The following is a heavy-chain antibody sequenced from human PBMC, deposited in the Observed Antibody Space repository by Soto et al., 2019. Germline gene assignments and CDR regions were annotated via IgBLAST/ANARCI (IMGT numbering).Heavy chain of an antibody. J-gene: IGHJ3*02. V-gene: IGHV4-39*01. CDR2: IYYSGST. CDR1: GGAISSSSYY. Sequence: WETLSLTCTVSGGAISSSSYYWCWIRQPPGKGLEWIGSIYYSGSTYYNPSLKSRVTISVDTSKNQFSLKLNSLTAADTAVYYCARHYYGSGPDAFDIWGQGTMVTVSS. CDR3: ARHYYGSGPDAFDI. D-gene: IGHD3-10*01.